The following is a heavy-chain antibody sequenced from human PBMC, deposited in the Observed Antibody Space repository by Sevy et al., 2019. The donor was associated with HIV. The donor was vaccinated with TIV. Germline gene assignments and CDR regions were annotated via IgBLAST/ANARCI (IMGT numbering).Heavy chain of an antibody. V-gene: IGHV1-18*01. Sequence: ASVKVSCKASGYPFSSYGISWVRQAPGQGLEWMGWISADSGNSNYAQNLQGRVTMTTDTSTGTAYMELRSLRFDDAAVYYCTGDLGGYGGNSIDYWGQGTLVTVSS. CDR1: GYPFSSYG. D-gene: IGHD2-21*02. CDR3: TGDLGGYGGNSIDY. J-gene: IGHJ4*02. CDR2: ISADSGNS.